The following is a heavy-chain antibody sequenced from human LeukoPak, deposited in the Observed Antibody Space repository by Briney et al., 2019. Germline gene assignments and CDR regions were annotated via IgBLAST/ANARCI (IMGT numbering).Heavy chain of an antibody. V-gene: IGHV3-23*01. J-gene: IGHJ4*02. Sequence: GGTLRLSCAASGFTFSSYGMSWVRQAPGKGLEWVSAISGSGGSTYYADSVKGRFTISRDNSKNTLYLQMNSLRAGDTAVYYCAKSFRSTSLDYWGQGTLVTVSS. CDR2: ISGSGGST. CDR3: AKSFRSTSLDY. D-gene: IGHD2-2*01. CDR1: GFTFSSYG.